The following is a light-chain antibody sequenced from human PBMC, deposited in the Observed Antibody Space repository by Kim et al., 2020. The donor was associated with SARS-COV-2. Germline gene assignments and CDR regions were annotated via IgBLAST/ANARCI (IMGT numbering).Light chain of an antibody. CDR2: AAS. CDR1: QSVVNY. Sequence: SLSQGERATLSCKASQSVVNYLAWYQQKPGQAPRLLIYAASNRATGIPARFSGSGSGTDFTLTISSLEPEDFVLYYCHQRRDWPNTFGQGTKLEI. CDR3: HQRRDWPNT. V-gene: IGKV3-11*01. J-gene: IGKJ2*01.